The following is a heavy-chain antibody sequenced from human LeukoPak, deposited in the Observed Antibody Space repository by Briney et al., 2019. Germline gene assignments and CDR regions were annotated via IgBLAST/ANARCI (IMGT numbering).Heavy chain of an antibody. CDR1: GFTFNNYA. CDR3: AKVSGGGLYYDGMDV. J-gene: IGHJ6*02. CDR2: ISGSGGTT. Sequence: PGGSLRLSCAASGFTFNNYAMNWVRQAPGKGLEWVSVISGSGGTTYYADSVEGRFTISRDSSKNTLYLQMNSLRAEDTAVYYCAKVSGGGLYYDGMDVWGQGTTVTVSS. D-gene: IGHD1-14*01. V-gene: IGHV3-23*01.